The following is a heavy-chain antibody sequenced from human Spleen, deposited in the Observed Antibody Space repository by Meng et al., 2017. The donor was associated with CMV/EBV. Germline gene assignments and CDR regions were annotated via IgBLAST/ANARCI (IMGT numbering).Heavy chain of an antibody. Sequence: GESLKISCAGSGFTFRSYGMSWVRQAPGRGLEWVSYISSSGSTTQHADSVKGRFTISRDNAKSSLYLQMNSLRVEDTAVYYCARAEGDFWTFDYWGQGALVTVSS. J-gene: IGHJ4*02. CDR1: GFTFRSYG. V-gene: IGHV3-48*03. CDR2: ISSSGSTT. D-gene: IGHD3/OR15-3a*01. CDR3: ARAEGDFWTFDY.